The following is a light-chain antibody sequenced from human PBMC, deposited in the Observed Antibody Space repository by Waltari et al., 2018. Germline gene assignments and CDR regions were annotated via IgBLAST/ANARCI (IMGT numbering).Light chain of an antibody. CDR3: FGLT. CDR1: QDISNY. V-gene: IGKV1-27*01. J-gene: IGKJ4*01. Sequence: DIHPTQSPSSLSASVGDRVTLTCRASQDISNYLAWYQQKPGKVPKLLNYVASVLQSGVPSRFSGSGSGTEFTLTISSLQPDDVATYYCFGLTFGGGTKVDIK. CDR2: VAS.